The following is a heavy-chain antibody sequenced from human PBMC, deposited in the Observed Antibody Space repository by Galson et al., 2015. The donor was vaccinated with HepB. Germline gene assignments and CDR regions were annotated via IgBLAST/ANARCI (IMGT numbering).Heavy chain of an antibody. V-gene: IGHV3-23*01. J-gene: IGHJ4*02. D-gene: IGHD3-3*01. CDR2: ISNGGGST. CDR1: GFTFSSYA. Sequence: SLRLSCAASGFTFSSYAMSWVRQAPGKGLEWVSAISNGGGSTYYADSIKGRFTISRDNSKNTLYLQMNSLRAEDTALYYCAKGGLEWSFTSYFDYWGQGTLVTVSS. CDR3: AKGGLEWSFTSYFDY.